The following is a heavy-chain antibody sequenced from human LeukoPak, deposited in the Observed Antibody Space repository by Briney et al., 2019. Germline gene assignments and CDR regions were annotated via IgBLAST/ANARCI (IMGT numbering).Heavy chain of an antibody. CDR1: GFTFSSYS. CDR2: ISTSSSYI. CDR3: ARDLTLREPVTRGGYFDY. D-gene: IGHD1-14*01. J-gene: IGHJ4*02. V-gene: IGHV3-21*04. Sequence: PGGSLRLSCAASGFTFSSYSMNWVRQAPGKGLEWVSSISTSSSYIYYADSVKGRFTISRDNAKKSLYLQMNSLRAEDTAVYYCARDLTLREPVTRGGYFDYWGQGTLVTVSS.